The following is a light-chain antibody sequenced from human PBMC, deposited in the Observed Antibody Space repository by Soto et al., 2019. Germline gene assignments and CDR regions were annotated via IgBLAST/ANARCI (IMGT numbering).Light chain of an antibody. J-gene: IGLJ2*01. V-gene: IGLV1-51*01. CDR3: GTWDSSLSAVV. Sequence: QSVLTQPPSVSAAPGQKVTISGSGSSSKIGNNYVSWYQQLPGTAPKLLIYDNNKRPSGIPDRFSGSKSGTSATLGITGLQTGDEADYYCGTWDSSLSAVVFGGGTKVTVL. CDR2: DNN. CDR1: SSKIGNNY.